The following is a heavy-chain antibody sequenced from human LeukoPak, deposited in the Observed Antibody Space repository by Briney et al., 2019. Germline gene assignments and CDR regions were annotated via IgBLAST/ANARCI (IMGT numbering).Heavy chain of an antibody. CDR3: AKGSTRLDGYNRYYFDY. CDR2: FGGSGGTT. CDR1: GFSFSTYD. D-gene: IGHD5-24*01. J-gene: IGHJ4*02. V-gene: IGHV3-23*01. Sequence: PGCSLRLSCAASGFSFSTYDMSWVRQAPRKGLDWVSDFGGSGGTTYYADSVKGRFTIYRDNSKNTLYLQMNSLRVDDTAIYNCAKGSTRLDGYNRYYFDYWGQGTLVTVSS.